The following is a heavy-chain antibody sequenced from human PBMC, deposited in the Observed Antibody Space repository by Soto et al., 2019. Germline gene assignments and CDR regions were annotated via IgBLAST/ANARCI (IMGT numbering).Heavy chain of an antibody. V-gene: IGHV1-69*06. CDR1: GGTFSSYA. D-gene: IGHD3-3*01. J-gene: IGHJ4*02. CDR3: ASREYYDFWSGYYTPDY. CDR2: IIPIFGTA. Sequence: QVQLVQSGAEVKKPGSSVKVSCKASGGTFSSYAISWVRQAPGQGLEWMGGIIPIFGTANYAQKFQGRVTITADKSTSTAYMELSSLRSEDTAVYYWASREYYDFWSGYYTPDYWGQGTLVTVSS.